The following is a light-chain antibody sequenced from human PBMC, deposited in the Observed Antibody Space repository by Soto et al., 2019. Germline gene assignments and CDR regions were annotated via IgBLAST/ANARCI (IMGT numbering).Light chain of an antibody. V-gene: IGKV3-11*01. Sequence: EIALTQSPATLSLSPGERATLSCRANRTVFNFLIWYQQKPGQAPRLLIYDASNRATDIPARCSGTGSGTDFRLTISSLEHDDFVLYFWQQRAIWPYTFGPGTKLEIK. CDR1: RTVFNF. J-gene: IGKJ2*01. CDR3: QQRAIWPYT. CDR2: DAS.